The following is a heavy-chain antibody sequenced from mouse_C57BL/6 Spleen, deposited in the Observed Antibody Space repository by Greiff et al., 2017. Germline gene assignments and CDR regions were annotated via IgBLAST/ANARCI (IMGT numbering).Heavy chain of an antibody. Sequence: VKLVESGPGLVAPSQSLSISCTVSGFSLTSYAISWVRQPPGKGLEWLGVIWSGGGTNYYSALKSRLSISKDNSKSQVFLKMNSLQTDDTARYYYARSIDYDVYYYAMDYWGQGTSVTVSS. CDR2: IWSGGGT. CDR1: GFSLTSYA. CDR3: ARSIDYDVYYYAMDY. D-gene: IGHD2-4*01. V-gene: IGHV2-9-1*01. J-gene: IGHJ4*01.